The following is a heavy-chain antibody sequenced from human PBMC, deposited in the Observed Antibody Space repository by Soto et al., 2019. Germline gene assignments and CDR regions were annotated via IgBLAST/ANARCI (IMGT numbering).Heavy chain of an antibody. Sequence: SQTLSLTCAISGDSVSSNSAGWNWIRQTPSRGLEWLGRTYYRSKWYFNYAVSVESRITINPDTSKNQFSLQLSSVTPDDTAVYYCARWSWNDVYGHYSTDFSGKGTSVTVSS. CDR1: GDSVSSNSAG. CDR3: ARWSWNDVYGHYSTDF. D-gene: IGHD1-1*01. J-gene: IGHJ6*03. CDR2: TYYRSKWYF. V-gene: IGHV6-1*01.